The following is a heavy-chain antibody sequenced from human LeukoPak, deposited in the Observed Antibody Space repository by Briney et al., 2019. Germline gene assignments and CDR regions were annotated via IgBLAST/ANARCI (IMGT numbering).Heavy chain of an antibody. CDR1: SYSISSGYH. CDR3: ARVWLTGVDY. Sequence: SETLSLTCAVSSYSISSGYHWGWIRQPPGKGLEWIGNIYRSGMTYYNPSLKSLLTLSVDTSKNHFSLKLSSVTAAETAVYSCARVWLTGVDYRGQGTLVTVS. J-gene: IGHJ4*02. CDR2: IYRSGMT. D-gene: IGHD7-27*01. V-gene: IGHV4-38-2*01.